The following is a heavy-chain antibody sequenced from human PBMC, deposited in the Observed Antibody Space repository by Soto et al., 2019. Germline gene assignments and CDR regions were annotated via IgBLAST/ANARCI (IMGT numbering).Heavy chain of an antibody. CDR1: GFTVSSNF. CDR2: LYSAGNT. V-gene: IGHV3-53*01. CDR3: ARGHAYSYGYSYYFDY. Sequence: LRLSCAASGFTVSSNFMSWVRQAPGKGLEWVSSLYSAGNTFYGDSVKGRSTVSRDNSKNTVYLQMDSLGAEDTAMYFCARGHAYSYGYSYYFDYWGQGALVTVSS. D-gene: IGHD5-18*01. J-gene: IGHJ4*02.